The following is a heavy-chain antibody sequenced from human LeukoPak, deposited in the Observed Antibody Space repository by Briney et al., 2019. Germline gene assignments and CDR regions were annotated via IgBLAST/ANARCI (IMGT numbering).Heavy chain of an antibody. Sequence: SPTLSLTCAISGDSVSSNSSACNWIRQSPSRGLEWLGRTYYRSKWYNDYAVSVKSRITINPDTSKNQFSLQLTSVTPEDTAVYYCARGGQGDGYSADEAFDFWGQGTMVTVSS. CDR2: TYYRSKWYN. J-gene: IGHJ3*01. CDR3: ARGGQGDGYSADEAFDF. V-gene: IGHV6-1*01. CDR1: GDSVSSNSSA. D-gene: IGHD5-24*01.